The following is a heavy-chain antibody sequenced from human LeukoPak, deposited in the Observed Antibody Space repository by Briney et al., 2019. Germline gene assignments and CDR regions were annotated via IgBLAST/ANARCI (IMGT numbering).Heavy chain of an antibody. J-gene: IGHJ4*02. CDR2: ISSSSSYI. Sequence: PGGSLRLSCAASGFTFSSYSMNWVRQAPGKGLEWVSSISSSSSYIYYADSVKGRFTISRDNAKNSLYLQMNSLRAEDTAVYYCARVRGSYRSHLDYWGQGTLVTVSS. D-gene: IGHD3-16*02. CDR3: ARVRGSYRSHLDY. CDR1: GFTFSSYS. V-gene: IGHV3-21*04.